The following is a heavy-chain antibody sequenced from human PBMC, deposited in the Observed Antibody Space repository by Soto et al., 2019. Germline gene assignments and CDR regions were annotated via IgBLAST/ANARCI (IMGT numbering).Heavy chain of an antibody. CDR2: IDPSDSYT. D-gene: IGHD2-2*01. J-gene: IGHJ6*02. CDR1: GYKVSTWHNFTSYW. V-gene: IGHV5-10-1*01. Sequence: PGDSLKISCMGSGYKVSTWHNFTSYWIAWVRQMPGKGLEWMGRIDPSDSYTNYSPSFQGHVTISADKSISTAYLQWSSLKASDTAMYYCAAPKQLSMGYYYGMDVWGQGTTVTVSS. CDR3: AAPKQLSMGYYYGMDV.